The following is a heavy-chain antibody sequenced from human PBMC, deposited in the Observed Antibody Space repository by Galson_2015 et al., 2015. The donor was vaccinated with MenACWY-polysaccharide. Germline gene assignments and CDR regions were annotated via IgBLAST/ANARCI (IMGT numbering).Heavy chain of an antibody. V-gene: IGHV3-23*01. CDR2: ISGRGSNT. CDR3: AKLRGSDWRDFDY. Sequence: SLRLSCAASGLTFSGSAMSWVRQAPGKGLEWVSEISGRGSNTYYADSVKGRFTISRDNSKNTLFLQMNTLRAEDTAIYFCAKLRGSDWRDFDYWGQGTLVTVSS. D-gene: IGHD6-19*01. CDR1: GLTFSGSA. J-gene: IGHJ4*02.